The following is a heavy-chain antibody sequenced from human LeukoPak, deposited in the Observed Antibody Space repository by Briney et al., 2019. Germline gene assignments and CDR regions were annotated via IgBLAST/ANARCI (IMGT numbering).Heavy chain of an antibody. J-gene: IGHJ4*02. CDR1: GFTFSGYG. V-gene: IGHV3-33*01. D-gene: IGHD5-18*01. CDR3: ARDKGIPRYYFDY. CDR2: IWYDGSNK. Sequence: GGSLRLSCAASGFTFSGYGMHWVRQAPGKGLEWVAVIWYDGSNKYYADSVKGRFTISRDNSKNTLYLQMNSLRAEDTAVYYCARDKGIPRYYFDYWGQGTLVTVSS.